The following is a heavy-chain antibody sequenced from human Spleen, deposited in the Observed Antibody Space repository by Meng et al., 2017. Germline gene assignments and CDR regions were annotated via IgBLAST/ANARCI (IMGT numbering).Heavy chain of an antibody. Sequence: QVQLQQWVAGLLKHSETLSLNCVVSGGSFSDYYWSWIRQPPGKGLEWIGEINHSGSTNYNPSLESRATISVDTSQNNLSLKLSSVTAADSAVYYCARGPTTMAHDFDYWGQGTLVTVSS. CDR2: INHSGST. V-gene: IGHV4-34*01. J-gene: IGHJ4*02. CDR1: GGSFSDYY. D-gene: IGHD4-11*01. CDR3: ARGPTTMAHDFDY.